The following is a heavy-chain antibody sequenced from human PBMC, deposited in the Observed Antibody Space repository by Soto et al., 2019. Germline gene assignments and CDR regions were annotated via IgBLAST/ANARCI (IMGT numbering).Heavy chain of an antibody. J-gene: IGHJ6*02. CDR1: GFTFSSYA. CDR3: ARHNDLGAYWYYGMDV. D-gene: IGHD1-1*01. V-gene: IGHV3-23*01. CDR2: ISGSGGST. Sequence: GGSLRLSCAASGFTFSSYAMSWVRQAPGKGLEWVSAISGSGGSTYYADSVKGRFTISRDNSKNTLYLQMNSLRAEDTAVYYCARHNDLGAYWYYGMDVWGQGTTVTVSS.